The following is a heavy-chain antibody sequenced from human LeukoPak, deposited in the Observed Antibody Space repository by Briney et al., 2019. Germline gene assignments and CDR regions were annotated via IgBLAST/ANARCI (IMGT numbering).Heavy chain of an antibody. CDR1: GFTFRNYA. J-gene: IGHJ4*02. V-gene: IGHV3-23*01. Sequence: GGSLRLSCVASGFTFRNYAMSWVRQSPGKGLEWISAISNDGVYTFHADSVKGRFPISRDNSKNTLYLQMNSLRAEDTAVYYCAREVATRLGDYFDYWGQGTLVTVSS. CDR2: ISNDGVYT. D-gene: IGHD5-12*01. CDR3: AREVATRLGDYFDY.